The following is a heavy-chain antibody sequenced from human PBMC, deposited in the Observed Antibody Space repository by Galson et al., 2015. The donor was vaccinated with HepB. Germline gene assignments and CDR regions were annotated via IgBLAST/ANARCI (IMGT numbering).Heavy chain of an antibody. CDR2: IIPILGLA. D-gene: IGHD6-19*01. V-gene: IGHV1-69*04. J-gene: IGHJ4*02. CDR1: GGIFSSYA. Sequence: SVKVSCKASGGIFSSYAISWVRQAPGQGLEWMGRIIPILGLANYAQKFQGRVTITADKSTSTAYMELSSLRSEDTAVYYCAKGGIAVTGADFWDQGTLVTVSS. CDR3: AKGGIAVTGADF.